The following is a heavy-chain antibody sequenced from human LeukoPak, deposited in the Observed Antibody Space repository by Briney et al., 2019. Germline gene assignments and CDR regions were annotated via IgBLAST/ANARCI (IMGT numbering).Heavy chain of an antibody. CDR1: GGSISSSSYS. J-gene: IGHJ4*02. D-gene: IGHD3-3*01. V-gene: IGHV4-39*01. CDR3: ARRNAITIFGVVTHYFDY. Sequence: SETLSLTCTVSGGSISSSSYSWGWIRQPPGKGLEWIGSIYYSGSTYYNPSLKSRVTISVDTSKNQFSLKLSSVTAADTAVYYCARRNAITIFGVVTHYFDYWGQGTLVTVSS. CDR2: IYYSGST.